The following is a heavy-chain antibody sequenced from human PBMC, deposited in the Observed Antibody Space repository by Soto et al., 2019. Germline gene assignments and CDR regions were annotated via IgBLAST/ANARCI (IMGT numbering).Heavy chain of an antibody. J-gene: IGHJ4*02. D-gene: IGHD3-3*01. CDR3: ARLTYYDFWSGYHY. Sequence: QLQLQESGPGLVKPSETLSLTCTVSGGSISSSSYYWGWIRQPPGKGLEWIGSIYYSGSTYYNPSLKSRVTISVDTSKNQFSLKLSSVTAADTAVYYCARLTYYDFWSGYHYWGQGTLVTVSP. CDR1: GGSISSSSYY. V-gene: IGHV4-39*01. CDR2: IYYSGST.